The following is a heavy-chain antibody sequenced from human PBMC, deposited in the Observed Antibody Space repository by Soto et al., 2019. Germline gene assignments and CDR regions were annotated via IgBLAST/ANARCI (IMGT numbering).Heavy chain of an antibody. V-gene: IGHV3-64*01. Sequence: EVQLAESGGGMVQPGGSLRLSCVASGFTFSSYDMHWVRQAPGKGLEYVSSISSNGGTTYYGNSVKGSFTISRDNSKNTLYLHLGSLRAEDMAVYYCVSRVSANYDYWGQGTLVTVSS. CDR2: ISSNGGTT. CDR3: VSRVSANYDY. D-gene: IGHD1-7*01. CDR1: GFTFSSYD. J-gene: IGHJ4*02.